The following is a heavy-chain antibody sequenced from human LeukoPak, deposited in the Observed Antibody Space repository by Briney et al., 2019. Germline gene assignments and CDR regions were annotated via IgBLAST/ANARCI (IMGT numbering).Heavy chain of an antibody. D-gene: IGHD4-17*01. CDR3: ARDLIDYGDYFYYYYYMDV. CDR2: INSDGSST. V-gene: IGHV3-74*01. CDR1: GFTFSSYW. Sequence: GRSLRLSCAASGFTFSSYWMHWVRQAPGKGLVWVSRINSDGSSTSYADSVKGRFTISRDNAKNTLYLQMNSLRAEDTAVYYCARDLIDYGDYFYYYYYMDVWGKGTTVTVSS. J-gene: IGHJ6*03.